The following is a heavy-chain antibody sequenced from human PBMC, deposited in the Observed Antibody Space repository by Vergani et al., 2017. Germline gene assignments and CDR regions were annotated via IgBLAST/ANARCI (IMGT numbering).Heavy chain of an antibody. D-gene: IGHD3-22*01. CDR1: GGSISSGSYY. CDR2: IYTSGST. V-gene: IGHV4-61*02. Sequence: QVQLQESGPGLVKPSQTLSLTCTVSGGSISSGSYYWSWIRQPAGKGLAWIGRIYTSGSTNYNPSLKSRVTISVDTSTNQFSLKLSSVTAADTAVYYCARGPYYYDSSGRSRWFDPWGQGTLVTVSS. J-gene: IGHJ5*02. CDR3: ARGPYYYDSSGRSRWFDP.